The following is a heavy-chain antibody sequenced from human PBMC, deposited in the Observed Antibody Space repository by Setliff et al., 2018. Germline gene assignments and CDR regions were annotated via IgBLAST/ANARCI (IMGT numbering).Heavy chain of an antibody. CDR1: GGSISSYY. Sequence: SETLSLTCTVSGGSISSYYWSWIRQPAGKGLEWIGHIYTTGSTNYNPSLKSRVTLSVDTSKNQFSLKLTSVTAADTAIYYCARTPYYYDTAGYDFRGQGTLVTVSS. CDR2: IYTTGST. J-gene: IGHJ4*02. CDR3: ARTPYYYDTAGYDF. D-gene: IGHD3-22*01. V-gene: IGHV4-4*07.